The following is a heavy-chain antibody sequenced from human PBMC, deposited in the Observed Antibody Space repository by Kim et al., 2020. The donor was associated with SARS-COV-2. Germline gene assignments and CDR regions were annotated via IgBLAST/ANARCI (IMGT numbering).Heavy chain of an antibody. CDR2: IRKEGRDK. D-gene: IGHD4-17*01. J-gene: IGHJ4*02. Sequence: GGSLRLSCAASGFSFATSWMTWVRQAPGKGLEWVARIRKEGRDKYYVDSVKGRFIISRDNARNSVFLQMNSLRAEDTAIYYCASIDYGDSYWGQGTLLT. CDR1: GFSFATSW. CDR3: ASIDYGDSY. V-gene: IGHV3-7*05.